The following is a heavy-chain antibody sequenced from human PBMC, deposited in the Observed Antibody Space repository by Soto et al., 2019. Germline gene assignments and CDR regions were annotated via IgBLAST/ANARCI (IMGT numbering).Heavy chain of an antibody. CDR3: ARGPRSGYCSGGSCHYFDY. Sequence: QVQLVQSGGEVKKPGASVKVSCKASGYTFTSYGITWVRQAPGQGLEWMGWSSAYNGVKKYAQKFQDRVTMTTDTSTSTAYMELRSLRSDDTAVYYCARGPRSGYCSGGSCHYFDYWGQGTLVTVSS. V-gene: IGHV1-18*01. J-gene: IGHJ4*02. CDR1: GYTFTSYG. D-gene: IGHD2-15*01. CDR2: SSAYNGVK.